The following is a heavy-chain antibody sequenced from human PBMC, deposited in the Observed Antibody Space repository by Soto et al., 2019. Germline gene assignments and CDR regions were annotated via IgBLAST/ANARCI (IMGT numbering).Heavy chain of an antibody. CDR1: GGSVSSGSYY. D-gene: IGHD6-6*01. Sequence: SETLSLTCTVSGGSVSSGSYYWSWIRQPPGKGLEWIGYSYYSGSTNYNPSLKSRVTISVDTSKNQFSLKLSSVTAADTAVYYCARVIAARPSWFDPWGQGTLVTVSS. CDR3: ARVIAARPSWFDP. V-gene: IGHV4-61*01. J-gene: IGHJ5*02. CDR2: SYYSGST.